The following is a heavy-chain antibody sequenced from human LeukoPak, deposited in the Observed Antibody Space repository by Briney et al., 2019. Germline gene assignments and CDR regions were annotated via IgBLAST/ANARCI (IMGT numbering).Heavy chain of an antibody. CDR2: IKQDGSEK. CDR1: GFTFTNYW. V-gene: IGHV3-7*01. CDR3: VRESGFGDLSLGY. J-gene: IGHJ4*02. Sequence: GGSLRLSCAASGFTFTNYWMTWVRQAPGKGLEWVANIKQDGSEKYYVDSVKDRFTISRDNARNSLYLQMNTLGAGDTAVYYCVRESGFGDLSLGYWGQGTLVTVSS. D-gene: IGHD3-10*01.